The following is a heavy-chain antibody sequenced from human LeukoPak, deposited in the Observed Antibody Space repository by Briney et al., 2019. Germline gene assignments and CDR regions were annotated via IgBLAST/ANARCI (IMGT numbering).Heavy chain of an antibody. D-gene: IGHD5-18*01. CDR3: ARAAQDTAMAADY. V-gene: IGHV4-59*01. Sequence: WETLSLTCTVSGASISSYYWSWIRQPPGKGLEWIGYIYYSGSTSYNPSLMSRVTISVDTSKNQLSLKLSSVTAADTAVYYYARAAQDTAMAADYWGQGTLVTVSS. CDR1: GASISSYY. J-gene: IGHJ4*02. CDR2: IYYSGST.